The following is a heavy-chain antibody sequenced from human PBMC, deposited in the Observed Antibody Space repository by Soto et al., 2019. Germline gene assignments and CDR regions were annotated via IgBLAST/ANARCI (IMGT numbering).Heavy chain of an antibody. Sequence: QITLKESGPTLVKPTQTLTLTCSFSGFSLTNSGVGVGWIRQPPGKALEWLAFIYWDDEKHYRPSLQSRLTVPKDTPKDPGVLTMTNMDPVDTATYYCAHTRSITYYGGGGDFDYWGQGTLVIVSS. J-gene: IGHJ4*02. D-gene: IGHD3-10*01. CDR3: AHTRSITYYGGGGDFDY. CDR1: GFSLTNSGVG. CDR2: IYWDDEK. V-gene: IGHV2-5*02.